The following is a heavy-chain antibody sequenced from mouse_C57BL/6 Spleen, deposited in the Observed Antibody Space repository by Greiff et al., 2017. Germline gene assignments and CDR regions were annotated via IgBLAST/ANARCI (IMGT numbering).Heavy chain of an antibody. J-gene: IGHJ4*01. V-gene: IGHV2-5*01. CDR1: GFSLTSYG. Sequence: VQLQQSGPGLVQPSQSLSITCTVSGFSLTSYGVHWVRQSPGKGLEWLGVIWRGGSTDYNAAFMSRLSITKDNSTSQVFFKMNSLQADDTAIYYCAKDYYGSSLYYAMDYWGQGTSVTVSS. CDR3: AKDYYGSSLYYAMDY. D-gene: IGHD1-1*01. CDR2: IWRGGST.